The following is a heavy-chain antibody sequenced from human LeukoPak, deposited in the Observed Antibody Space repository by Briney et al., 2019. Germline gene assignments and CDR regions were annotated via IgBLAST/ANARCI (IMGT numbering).Heavy chain of an antibody. CDR2: IYHSGST. Sequence: PSETLSLTCTVSGYSISSGYYWGWIRQPPGKGLEWIGSIYHSGSTYYNPSLQSPVTISVDTSKNQFSLKLSSVTAADTAVYYCARVAWNEAYGAFDIWGQGTMVTVSS. CDR1: GYSISSGYY. CDR3: ARVAWNEAYGAFDI. V-gene: IGHV4-38-2*02. D-gene: IGHD1-1*01. J-gene: IGHJ3*02.